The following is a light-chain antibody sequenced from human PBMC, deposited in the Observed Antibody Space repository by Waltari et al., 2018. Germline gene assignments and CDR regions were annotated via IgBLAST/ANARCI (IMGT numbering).Light chain of an antibody. J-gene: IGKJ2*01. Sequence: DIQMTQSPSSLSASVGDRITITCQASQDINNFLNWYQQKPGKAPSLLIYDASNLEAGVPTRFSGGGSGTDFTFTITSLQPEDVATYYCQHYDSLPYTFGQGTKLEIK. CDR3: QHYDSLPYT. V-gene: IGKV1-33*01. CDR2: DAS. CDR1: QDINNF.